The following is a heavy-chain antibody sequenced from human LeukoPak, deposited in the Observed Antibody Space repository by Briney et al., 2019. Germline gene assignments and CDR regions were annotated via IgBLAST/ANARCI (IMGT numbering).Heavy chain of an antibody. CDR1: GFTFSSYE. CDR3: ARGCCTSTSCTCHYYYGMDV. Sequence: GGSLRLSCAASGFTFSSYEMNWVRQAPGKGREWVSYISSGGNTIYYADSVKGRFTISRDNAKNSLYLQMNSLRAEDTAVYYCARGCCTSTSCTCHYYYGMDVWGKGTTVTVSS. J-gene: IGHJ6*04. D-gene: IGHD2-2*01. CDR2: ISSGGNTI. V-gene: IGHV3-48*03.